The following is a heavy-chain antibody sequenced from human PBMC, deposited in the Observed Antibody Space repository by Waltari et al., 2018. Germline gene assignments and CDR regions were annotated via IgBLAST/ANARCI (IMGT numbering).Heavy chain of an antibody. Sequence: QVQLVQSGAEVKKPGASVKVSCKASGYTFTGYYMHWVRQAPGQGLEWMGWINPDSDVTNYAQKFQGRVTMTWDTSITTAYMELSRLGSDDTAVYYCARGERWNYADYWGQGTLVTVSS. D-gene: IGHD1-7*01. J-gene: IGHJ4*02. CDR3: ARGERWNYADY. CDR1: GYTFTGYY. CDR2: INPDSDVT. V-gene: IGHV1-2*02.